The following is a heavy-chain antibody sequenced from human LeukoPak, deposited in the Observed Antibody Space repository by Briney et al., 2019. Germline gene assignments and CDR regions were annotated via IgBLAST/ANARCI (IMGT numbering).Heavy chain of an antibody. CDR2: IYSGGTK. CDR3: ARGRRVQTALITAPYFDY. CDR1: GFTVSNYY. V-gene: IGHV3-53*01. Sequence: PGGSLRLSCAVSGFTVSNYYMSWVRQAPGKGLEWVSIIYSGGTKYYADSVKGRFTISRDNSKNTQYLQMNSLRVEDTAVYYCARGRRVQTALITAPYFDYWGQGTLVTVSS. D-gene: IGHD5-18*01. J-gene: IGHJ4*02.